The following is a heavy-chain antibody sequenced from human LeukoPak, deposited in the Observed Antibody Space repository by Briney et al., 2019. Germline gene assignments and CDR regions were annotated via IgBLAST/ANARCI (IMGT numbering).Heavy chain of an antibody. Sequence: SETLSLTCTVSGGSISSGGYYWSWIRQHPGKGLEWIGYIYYSGSTNYNPSLKSRVTISVDTSKNQFSLKLSSVTAADTAVYYCVGSYYDSSGYVAYYYGMDVWGQGTTVTVSS. J-gene: IGHJ6*02. CDR2: IYYSGST. D-gene: IGHD3-22*01. V-gene: IGHV4-61*08. CDR3: VGSYYDSSGYVAYYYGMDV. CDR1: GGSISSGGYY.